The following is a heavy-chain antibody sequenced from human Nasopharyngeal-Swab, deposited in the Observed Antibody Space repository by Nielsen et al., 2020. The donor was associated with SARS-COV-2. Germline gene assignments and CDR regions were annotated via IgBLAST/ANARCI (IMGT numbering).Heavy chain of an antibody. D-gene: IGHD5-12*01. Sequence: SETLSLTCTVSGASISSYYCSWIRQPPGKGLEWIGYIYYSGSTNYNPSLKSRVTISVDTSKNQFSLKLSSVTAADTAVYYCARESGGDSGWFDPWGQGTLVTVSS. CDR1: GASISSYY. J-gene: IGHJ5*02. CDR3: ARESGGDSGWFDP. CDR2: IYYSGST. V-gene: IGHV4-59*01.